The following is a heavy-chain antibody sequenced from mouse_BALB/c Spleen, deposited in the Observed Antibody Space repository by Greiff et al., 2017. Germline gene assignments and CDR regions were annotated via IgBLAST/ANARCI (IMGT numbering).Heavy chain of an antibody. Sequence: EVQLQESGPGLVKPSQSLSLTCSVTGYSITSGYYWNWIRQFPGNKLEWMGYISYDGSNNYNPSLKNRISITRDTSKNQFFLKLNSVTTEDTATYYCAREVDSSGYHYAMDYWGQGTSVTVSS. CDR2: ISYDGSN. CDR3: AREVDSSGYHYAMDY. V-gene: IGHV3-6*02. J-gene: IGHJ4*01. D-gene: IGHD3-2*01. CDR1: GYSITSGYY.